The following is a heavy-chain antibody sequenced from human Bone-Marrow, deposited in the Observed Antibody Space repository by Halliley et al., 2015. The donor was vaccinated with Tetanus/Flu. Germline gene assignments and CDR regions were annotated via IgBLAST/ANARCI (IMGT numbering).Heavy chain of an antibody. J-gene: IGHJ6*02. CDR3: AKGSGDYLGLDYFGMDV. CDR2: ISSSGGSP. D-gene: IGHD4-17*01. V-gene: IGHV3-23*01. Sequence: SLRLSCVASGFTFSSYAMSWVRQAPGKGLEWVSGISSSGGSPYYAASVRGRLPISRDNSKNTLFLQMIRLRAEDMAVYHCAKGSGDYLGLDYFGMDVWGQGTTVTVSS. CDR1: GFTFSSYA.